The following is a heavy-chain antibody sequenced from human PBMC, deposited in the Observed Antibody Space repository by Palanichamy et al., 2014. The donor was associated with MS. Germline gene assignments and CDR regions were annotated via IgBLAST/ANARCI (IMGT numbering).Heavy chain of an antibody. J-gene: IGHJ3*02. D-gene: IGHD4-11*01. CDR1: GFTFSSSW. CDR3: ARGHSDYVHAFDI. Sequence: EVQLVESGGGLVQPGGSLRLSCAASGFTFSSSWMHWVRQAPGKGLVWVSRINSEGDGTRNADSVKGRFTIPRDNAKNTLFLQMNSLRAEDTAMYYCARGHSDYVHAFDIWGQGTMVLVSP. V-gene: IGHV3-74*01. CDR2: INSEGDGT.